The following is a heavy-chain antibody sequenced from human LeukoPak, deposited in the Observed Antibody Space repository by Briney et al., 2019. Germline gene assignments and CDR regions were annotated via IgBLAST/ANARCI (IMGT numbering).Heavy chain of an antibody. V-gene: IGHV3-23*01. CDR2: ISTSGAST. Sequence: PGGSLRLSCAASGFTFNSYAMSWVRQAPGKGLEWVSSISTSGASTYYADSVKGRFTISRDNSKNTLYLQMNSLRAEDTAVYYCAKVGDCGGDCYGVFDYWGQGTLVTVSS. D-gene: IGHD2-21*02. J-gene: IGHJ4*02. CDR1: GFTFNSYA. CDR3: AKVGDCGGDCYGVFDY.